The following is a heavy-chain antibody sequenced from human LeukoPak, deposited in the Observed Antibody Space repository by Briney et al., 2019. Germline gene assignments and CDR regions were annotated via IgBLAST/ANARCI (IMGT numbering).Heavy chain of an antibody. J-gene: IGHJ5*02. V-gene: IGHV4-38-2*02. CDR1: GYSISNGYN. CDR3: ARTYINFSNYFDP. D-gene: IGHD4-11*01. CDR2: ISHIGST. Sequence: SETLSLTCTVSGYSISNGYNWGWVRQPPGKGLECIGSISHIGSTYYNPSLERRVTISLATSMNQFSLELRSVTAADTAVYYCARTYINFSNYFDPWGQGTLVTVSS.